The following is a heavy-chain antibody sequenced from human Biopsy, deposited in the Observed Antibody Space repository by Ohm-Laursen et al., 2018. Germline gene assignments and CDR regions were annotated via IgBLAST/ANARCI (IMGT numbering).Heavy chain of an antibody. Sequence: GQTLSLTCAASGFTFSSYAMNWVRQAPGKGLEWVSAITVGADTTYYADSVRGRITVSRDNSQNTLYLQMNSLRAEDTAIYYCAKGRVGNSGSLDIWGHGTMATVSS. J-gene: IGHJ3*02. D-gene: IGHD1-1*01. CDR1: GFTFSSYA. CDR3: AKGRVGNSGSLDI. V-gene: IGHV3-23*01. CDR2: ITVGADTT.